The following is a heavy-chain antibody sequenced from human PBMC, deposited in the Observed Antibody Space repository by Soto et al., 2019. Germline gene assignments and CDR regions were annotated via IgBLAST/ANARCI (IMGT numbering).Heavy chain of an antibody. CDR1: GGSISSYY. D-gene: IGHD3-3*01. CDR2: IYYSGST. CDR3: ARHGNVPGDPFTIFGVVIGFDP. J-gene: IGHJ5*02. Sequence: SETLSLTCTVSGGSISSYYWSWIRQPPGKGLEWIGYIYYSGSTNYNPSLKSRVTISVDTSKNQFSLKLSSVTAADTAVYYCARHGNVPGDPFTIFGVVIGFDPWGQGTLVTVSS. V-gene: IGHV4-59*08.